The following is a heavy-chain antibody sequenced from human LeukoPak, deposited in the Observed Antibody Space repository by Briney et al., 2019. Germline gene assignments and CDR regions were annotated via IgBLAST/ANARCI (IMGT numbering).Heavy chain of an antibody. J-gene: IGHJ6*03. CDR1: GYTFTSYG. CDR3: ARAGWDGSGPILQYYYYMDV. V-gene: IGHV1-18*01. CDR2: ISAYNGNT. Sequence: GASVKVSCKASGYTFTSYGISWVRQAPGQGLEWMGWISAYNGNTNYAQKLQGRVTMTTDTSTSTAYMELRSLRSDDTAVYYCARAGWDGSGPILQYYYYMDVWGKGTTVTVSS. D-gene: IGHD3-10*01.